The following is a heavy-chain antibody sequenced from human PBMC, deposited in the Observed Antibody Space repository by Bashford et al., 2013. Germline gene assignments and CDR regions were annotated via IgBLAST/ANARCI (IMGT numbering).Heavy chain of an antibody. CDR3: ARAYDYIWGSYRYTKDNWFDP. V-gene: IGHV1-46*01. D-gene: IGHD3-16*02. J-gene: IGHJ5*02. CDR2: INPSGGST. CDR1: GYTFTSYY. Sequence: ASVKVSCKASGYTFTSYYMHWVRQAPGQGLEWMGIINPSGGSTSYAQKFQGRVTMTRDTSTSTVYMELSSLRSEDTAVYYCARAYDYIWGSYRYTKDNWFDPWGQGTLVTVSS.